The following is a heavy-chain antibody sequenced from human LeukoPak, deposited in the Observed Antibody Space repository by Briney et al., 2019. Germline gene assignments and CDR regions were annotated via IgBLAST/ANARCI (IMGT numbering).Heavy chain of an antibody. CDR3: ARDFPYDSSGFRPKGDY. J-gene: IGHJ4*02. CDR2: IYSGGST. D-gene: IGHD3-22*01. CDR1: GFTLSSNY. V-gene: IGHV3-53*01. Sequence: GGSLRLSCAASGFTLSSNYMSWVRQAPGKGVEWVSVIYSGGSTYYPDSGTGGLTISRDNSKNTLYLQMHSLRAEDTAVYYCARDFPYDSSGFRPKGDYWGQGTLVTVSS.